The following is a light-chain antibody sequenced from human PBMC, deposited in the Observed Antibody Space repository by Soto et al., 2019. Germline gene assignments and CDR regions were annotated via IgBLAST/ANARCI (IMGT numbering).Light chain of an antibody. CDR1: QSVSSSY. Sequence: EIVMTQSPATLSLSPGERATLSCRASQSVSSSYLSWYQQKPGQAPRLLIYGASTRATGIPARFSGSGSGTDFTLTISSLQPEDFAVYYCQQYGSSPWTFGQGTKVDIK. CDR2: GAS. CDR3: QQYGSSPWT. V-gene: IGKV3D-7*01. J-gene: IGKJ1*01.